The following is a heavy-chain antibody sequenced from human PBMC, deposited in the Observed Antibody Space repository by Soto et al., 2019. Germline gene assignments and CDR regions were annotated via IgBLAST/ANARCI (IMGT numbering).Heavy chain of an antibody. D-gene: IGHD1-1*01. CDR3: VRDGTKTLRDWFDP. CDR1: GDSVSSNSAA. Sequence: SQTLSLTCVISGDSVSSNSAAWNWIRQSPSRGLEWLGRTYYRSKWFNNYALSVKSRITINPDTSKNQFSLQLNSVTPEDTAVYYCVRDGTKTLRDWFDPWGQGISVTVSS. CDR2: TYYRSKWFN. J-gene: IGHJ5*02. V-gene: IGHV6-1*01.